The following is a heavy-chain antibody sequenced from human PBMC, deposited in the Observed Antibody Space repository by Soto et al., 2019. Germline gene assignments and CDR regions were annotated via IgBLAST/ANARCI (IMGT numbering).Heavy chain of an antibody. V-gene: IGHV1-69*13. CDR1: GGTFSSYA. D-gene: IGHD3-22*01. CDR2: IIPIFGRA. CDR3: ARNPDSMDGMDV. J-gene: IGHJ6*02. Sequence: ASVKVSCKASGGTFSSYAISWVRQAPGQGLEWMGGIIPIFGRANYAQKFQGRVTITADESTSTAYMELSSLRSEDTAVYYCARNPDSMDGMDVWGQGTTVTVSS.